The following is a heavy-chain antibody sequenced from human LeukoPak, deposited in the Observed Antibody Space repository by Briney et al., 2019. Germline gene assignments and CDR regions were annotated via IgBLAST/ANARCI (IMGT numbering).Heavy chain of an antibody. CDR1: GFTFSSYW. D-gene: IGHD3-10*01. J-gene: IGHJ4*02. CDR2: IKQDGSEK. CDR3: ASIVEEFGELLYDY. Sequence: GGSLRLSCAVSGFTFSSYWMSWVRQAPGRGLEWVANIKQDGSEKYYVDSVKGRFTISRDNTKNSLYLQMNSLRAEDTAVYYCASIVEEFGELLYDYWGQGTLDTVSS. V-gene: IGHV3-7*01.